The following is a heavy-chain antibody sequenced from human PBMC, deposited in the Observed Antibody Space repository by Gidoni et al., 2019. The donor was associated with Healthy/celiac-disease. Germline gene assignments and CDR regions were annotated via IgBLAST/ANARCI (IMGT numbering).Heavy chain of an antibody. CDR2: INHSGST. CDR3: ARGFRSGPDY. Sequence: QVQLQQWGAGLLKPSETLSLTCAVYGGSFSGYYWSWIRQPPGKGLEWIGEINHSGSTNYNPSLKSRVTISVDTSKNQFSLKLSSVTAADTAVYYCARGFRSGPDYWGQGTLVTVSS. J-gene: IGHJ4*02. CDR1: GGSFSGYY. V-gene: IGHV4-34*01. D-gene: IGHD2-15*01.